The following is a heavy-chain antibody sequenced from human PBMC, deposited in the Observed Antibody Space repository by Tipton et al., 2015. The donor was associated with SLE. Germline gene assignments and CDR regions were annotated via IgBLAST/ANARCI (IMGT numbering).Heavy chain of an antibody. CDR3: ARGVRVTTTPAADFDY. D-gene: IGHD4-11*01. Sequence: TLSLTCAVYGGSFSGYYWSWIRQPPGKGLEWIGEINHSGSTNYNPSLKSRVTISVDTSKNQFSLKLSPVTAADTAVYYCARGVRVTTTPAADFDYWGQGTLVTVSS. J-gene: IGHJ4*02. V-gene: IGHV4-34*01. CDR1: GGSFSGYY. CDR2: INHSGST.